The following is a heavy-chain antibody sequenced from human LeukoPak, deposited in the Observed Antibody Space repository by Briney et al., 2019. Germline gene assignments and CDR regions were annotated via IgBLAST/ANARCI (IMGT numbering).Heavy chain of an antibody. Sequence: TGGSLRLSCAAPGFSFSSNWMGWVRKAPGKGLEWVAHIKRDGSQKYYLDSVKGRFTISRDNAKNSLYLQMNSLRVEDTAAYYCARLGLEVGGPNWFDPWGQGTLVTVSS. D-gene: IGHD1-1*01. CDR3: ARLGLEVGGPNWFDP. CDR2: IKRDGSQK. J-gene: IGHJ5*02. V-gene: IGHV3-7*01. CDR1: GFSFSSNW.